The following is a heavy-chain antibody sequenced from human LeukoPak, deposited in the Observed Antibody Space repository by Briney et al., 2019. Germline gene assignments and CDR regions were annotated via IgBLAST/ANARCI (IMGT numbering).Heavy chain of an antibody. D-gene: IGHD1-26*01. Sequence: SETLSLTCAVSGGSISSGGYSWSWIRQPPGKGLEWIGYIYHSGSTNYNPSLKSRVTMSEDTSKNQFSLKLTSVTAADTAVYYCARGHGSFDSWGQGTLVTVSA. J-gene: IGHJ4*02. V-gene: IGHV4-30-2*01. CDR1: GGSISSGGYS. CDR2: IYHSGST. CDR3: ARGHGSFDS.